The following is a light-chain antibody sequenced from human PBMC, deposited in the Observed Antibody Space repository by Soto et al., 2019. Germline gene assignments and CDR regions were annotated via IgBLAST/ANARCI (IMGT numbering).Light chain of an antibody. CDR1: QSVSSN. CDR3: QQYNDWKT. V-gene: IGKV3-15*01. J-gene: IGKJ1*01. CDR2: GAS. Sequence: EIVMTQSPATLSVSPGERATLSCRASQSVSSNLAWYQQKPGQAPRLLIYGASTRATDIPARFSGSGSGTEFTLTISSLQSEEFEVYYCQQYNDWKTFGQGTKVDI.